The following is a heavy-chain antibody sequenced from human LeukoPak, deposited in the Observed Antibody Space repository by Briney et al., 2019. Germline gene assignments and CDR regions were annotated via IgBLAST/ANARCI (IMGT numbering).Heavy chain of an antibody. CDR3: ARDFYGSGSLSAFDV. Sequence: GGSLRLSCAASGFTFSSYSTNWVRQAPGKGLEWVSSISSSSSYIYYADSVKGRFTISRDNAKNSLYLQMNSLRAEDTAVYYCARDFYGSGSLSAFDVWGQGTMVTVSS. CDR1: GFTFSSYS. V-gene: IGHV3-21*01. D-gene: IGHD3-10*01. J-gene: IGHJ3*01. CDR2: ISSSSSYI.